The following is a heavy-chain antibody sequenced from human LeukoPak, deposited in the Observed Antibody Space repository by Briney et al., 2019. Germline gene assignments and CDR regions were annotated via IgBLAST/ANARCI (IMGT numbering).Heavy chain of an antibody. CDR3: ARGGVAVAGTPNWFDP. D-gene: IGHD6-19*01. Sequence: ASVKVSCKASGYTFTSYYMHWVRQSPRQGLEWMGIINPSGGSTSYAQKFQGRVTMTSDMSTSTVYMELSSLRSEDTAVSSCARGGVAVAGTPNWFDPWGQGTLVTVSS. CDR1: GYTFTSYY. V-gene: IGHV1-46*01. CDR2: INPSGGST. J-gene: IGHJ5*02.